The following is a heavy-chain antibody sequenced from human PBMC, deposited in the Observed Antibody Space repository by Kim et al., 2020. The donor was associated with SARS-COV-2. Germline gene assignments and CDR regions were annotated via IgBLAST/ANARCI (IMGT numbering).Heavy chain of an antibody. D-gene: IGHD6-13*01. Sequence: YYTPSLKSRVTISVDTSKNQFSLKRSSVTAADTAVYYCAREDSSSWYDPWGQGTLVTVSS. J-gene: IGHJ5*02. CDR3: AREDSSSWYDP. V-gene: IGHV4-31*02.